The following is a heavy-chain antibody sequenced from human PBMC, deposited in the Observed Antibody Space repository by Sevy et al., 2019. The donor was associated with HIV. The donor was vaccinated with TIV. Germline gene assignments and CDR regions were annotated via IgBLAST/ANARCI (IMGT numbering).Heavy chain of an antibody. Sequence: GGSLRLSCAASGYTFSTYWMGWVRQAPEKGLEWVANIKQDGSETHYVDSVKGRFTISRDNAKNSLYLQMNSLRAEDTAVYYCARRYFDLWGRRTLVTVSS. J-gene: IGHJ2*01. V-gene: IGHV3-7*01. CDR2: IKQDGSET. CDR3: ARRYFDL. CDR1: GYTFSTYW.